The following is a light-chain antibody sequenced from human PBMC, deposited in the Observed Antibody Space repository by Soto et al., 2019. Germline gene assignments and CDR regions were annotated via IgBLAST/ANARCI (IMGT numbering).Light chain of an antibody. CDR3: QQYDNPPLI. CDR1: QDIRKY. V-gene: IGKV1-33*01. J-gene: IGKJ5*01. CDR2: DAS. Sequence: IQMTQSPSALSASVGDRVTITCQATQDIRKYLNWYQQTTGKAPKILIYDASSLATGVPSRFSGSGSGTDCTLTISRLQPEDFTTYYGQQYDNPPLIFGQGTRLEIK.